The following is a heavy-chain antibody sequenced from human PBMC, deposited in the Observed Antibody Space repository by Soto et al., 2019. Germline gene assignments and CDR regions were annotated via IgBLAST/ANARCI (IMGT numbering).Heavy chain of an antibody. D-gene: IGHD6-19*01. CDR3: GRDRGQWPSFFDY. CDR2: IWYDGSNK. J-gene: IGHJ4*02. V-gene: IGHV3-33*01. Sequence: QVQLVESGGGVVQPGRSLRLSCAASGFTFSSYGMHWVRQAPGKGLEWVAVIWYDGSNKYYADSVKGRFTISIDNSKNTLYLQMNSLRAEDTAVYYCGRDRGQWPSFFDYWGQGTLVTVSS. CDR1: GFTFSSYG.